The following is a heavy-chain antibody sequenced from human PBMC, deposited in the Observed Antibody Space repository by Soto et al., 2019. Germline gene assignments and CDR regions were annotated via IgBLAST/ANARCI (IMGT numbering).Heavy chain of an antibody. J-gene: IGHJ5*02. Sequence: QVQLVESGGGVVQPGRSLRLSCAASGFTFSSYGMHWVRQAPGKGLEWVAVIWYDGSNKYYADSVKGRFTISRDNAKNTLYLQMTSLRAEDTAVYYCARGGIAAAGSNWFDPWGQGTLVTVSS. V-gene: IGHV3-33*01. D-gene: IGHD6-13*01. CDR1: GFTFSSYG. CDR2: IWYDGSNK. CDR3: ARGGIAAAGSNWFDP.